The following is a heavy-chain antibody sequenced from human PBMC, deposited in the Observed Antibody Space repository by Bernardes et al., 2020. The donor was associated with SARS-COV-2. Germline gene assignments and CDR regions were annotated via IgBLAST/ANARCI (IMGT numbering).Heavy chain of an antibody. CDR1: GFTFTDRGM. CDR3: ARGAAEVLLASDY. CDR2: MSNDGSNK. Sequence: GGSLRLSCAASGFTFTDRGMHMHWVRQAPGKGLEWVAVMSNDGSNKYYADSVKGRFTISRDDSKNTLYLEMSSLRPEDTAVYFCARGAAEVLLASDYWGQGTLVTVSS. D-gene: IGHD2-8*01. J-gene: IGHJ4*02. V-gene: IGHV3-30*03.